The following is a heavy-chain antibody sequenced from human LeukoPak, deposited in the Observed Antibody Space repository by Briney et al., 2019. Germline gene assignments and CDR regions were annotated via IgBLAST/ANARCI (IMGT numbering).Heavy chain of an antibody. D-gene: IGHD5-18*01. V-gene: IGHV4-59*11. CDR2: IYYSGST. CDR3: ARGSRGYSYG. Sequence: PSETLSLTCTVSGVSISSHYWSWIRQPPGKGLEWIGYIYYSGSTNYNPSLKSRVTISVDTSKNQFSLKLSSVTAADTAVYYCARGSRGYSYGWGQGTLVTVSS. J-gene: IGHJ4*02. CDR1: GVSISSHY.